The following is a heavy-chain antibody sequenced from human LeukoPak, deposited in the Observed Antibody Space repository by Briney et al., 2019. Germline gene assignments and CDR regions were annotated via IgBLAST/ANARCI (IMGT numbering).Heavy chain of an antibody. CDR2: MNGANGDT. CDR3: ATERLGDTWFDP. V-gene: IGHV1-3*01. CDR1: GYTFSGNV. D-gene: IGHD3-16*01. Sequence: ASVKVSCKASGYTFSGNVMHWVRQAPGQRLEWMGWMNGANGDTKYSQRLQGRVTISRDTSANTVYMDLNSLTFEGTAVYYCATERLGDTWFDPWGQGTLVTVSS. J-gene: IGHJ5*02.